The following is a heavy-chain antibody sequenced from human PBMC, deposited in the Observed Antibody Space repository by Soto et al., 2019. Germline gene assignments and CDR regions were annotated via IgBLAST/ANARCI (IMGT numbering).Heavy chain of an antibody. CDR3: ARQGGLYYDSSGYLY. CDR2: IYPGDSDT. V-gene: IGHV5-51*01. D-gene: IGHD3-22*01. J-gene: IGHJ4*02. CDR1: GYSFTMYW. Sequence: LXISCKGSGYSFTMYWIGWVRQMPGKGLEWMGIIYPGDSDTRYSPSFQGQVTISADKSISTAYLQWSSLKASDTAMYYCARQGGLYYDSSGYLYWGQGSLVTVSS.